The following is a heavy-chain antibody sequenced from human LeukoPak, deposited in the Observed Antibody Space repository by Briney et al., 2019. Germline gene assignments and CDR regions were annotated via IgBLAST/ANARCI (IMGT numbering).Heavy chain of an antibody. Sequence: PSETLSLTCTVSGGSISSYYWSWIRQPPGKGLEWIGYIYYSGSTNYNPSLKSRVTISVDTSKNQFSLKLSSVTAADTAVYYCARVLGGYHYYGMDVWGQGTTVTVSS. CDR2: IYYSGST. D-gene: IGHD2-15*01. CDR1: GGSISSYY. CDR3: ARVLGGYHYYGMDV. J-gene: IGHJ6*02. V-gene: IGHV4-59*01.